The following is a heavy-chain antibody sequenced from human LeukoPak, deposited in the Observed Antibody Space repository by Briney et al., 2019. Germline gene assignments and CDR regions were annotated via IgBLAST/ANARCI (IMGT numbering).Heavy chain of an antibody. J-gene: IGHJ4*02. CDR3: ARAQEAATIDS. CDR1: GGSISSSSYY. CDR2: IYYSGST. V-gene: IGHV4-39*07. D-gene: IGHD6-25*01. Sequence: SETLSLTCTVSGGSISSSSYYWGWIRQPPGKGLEWIGSIYYSGSTYYNPSLKSRVTISVDTSKNQFSLKLSSVTAADTAVYYCARAQEAATIDSWGRGTLVTVSS.